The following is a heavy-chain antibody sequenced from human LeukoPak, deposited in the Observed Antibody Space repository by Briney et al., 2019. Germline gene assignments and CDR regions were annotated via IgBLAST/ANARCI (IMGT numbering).Heavy chain of an antibody. CDR3: TRVADYASFDY. Sequence: TGRSLRLSCAASGFTFNSHAMHWVRQAPGKGLEWVSVISYDGSNKYYADSVKGRFTVSRDNSKNTLFLQMNSLRAEDTAVYFCTRVADYASFDYWGQGTLVTVSS. D-gene: IGHD4-17*01. CDR1: GFTFNSHA. CDR2: ISYDGSNK. V-gene: IGHV3-30-3*01. J-gene: IGHJ4*02.